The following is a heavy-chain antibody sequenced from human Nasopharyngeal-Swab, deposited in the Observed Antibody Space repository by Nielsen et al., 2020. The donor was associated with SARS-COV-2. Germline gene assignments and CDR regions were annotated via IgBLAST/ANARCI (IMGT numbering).Heavy chain of an antibody. D-gene: IGHD6-13*01. Sequence: ASVKVSCKASGYTFTSYGISWVRQAPGQGLEWMGWISAYNGNTNYAQKLQGRVTMTTDTSTSTAYMELRSLRSGDTAVYYCARTRIAGQEYYFDYWGQGTLVTVSS. CDR1: GYTFTSYG. CDR3: ARTRIAGQEYYFDY. J-gene: IGHJ4*02. V-gene: IGHV1-18*01. CDR2: ISAYNGNT.